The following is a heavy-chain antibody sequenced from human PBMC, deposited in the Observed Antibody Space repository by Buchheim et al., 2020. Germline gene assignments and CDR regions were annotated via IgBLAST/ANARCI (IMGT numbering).Heavy chain of an antibody. D-gene: IGHD3-10*01. Sequence: QVQLQQWGAGLLKPSETLSLTCAVYGGSFSGYYWSWIRQPPGRGLEWIGEINHSGSTNYNPSLTSRVTISVDTSKNQFSLKLSSVTAADTAVYYWAREYYYGSGSPYYFDYWGQGTL. CDR2: INHSGST. CDR1: GGSFSGYY. CDR3: AREYYYGSGSPYYFDY. J-gene: IGHJ4*02. V-gene: IGHV4-34*01.